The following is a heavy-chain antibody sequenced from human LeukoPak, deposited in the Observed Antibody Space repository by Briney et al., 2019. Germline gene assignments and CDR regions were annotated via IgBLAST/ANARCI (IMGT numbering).Heavy chain of an antibody. CDR2: IYPGDSDT. Sequence: GESLKISCKGSGYSFTSYWIGWVCQMPGKGLEWMGIIYPGDSDTRYSPSFQGQVTISADKSISTAYLQWSSLKASDTAMYYCARLAKGYCSGGSCWSDYWGQGTLVTVSS. V-gene: IGHV5-51*01. J-gene: IGHJ4*02. D-gene: IGHD2-15*01. CDR3: ARLAKGYCSGGSCWSDY. CDR1: GYSFTSYW.